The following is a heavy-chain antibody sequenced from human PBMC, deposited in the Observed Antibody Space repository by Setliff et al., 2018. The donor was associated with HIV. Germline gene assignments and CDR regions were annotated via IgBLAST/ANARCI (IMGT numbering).Heavy chain of an antibody. CDR3: VRVAGFSSSWFGY. CDR2: INSDGSTV. J-gene: IGHJ5*01. Sequence: GGSLRLSCAASGFSFSYYWMHWVRQAPGKGLEWVARINSDGSTVEHAGAVKGRLTISRDNARNTLYLEMNSLRVDDAAMYYCVRVAGFSSSWFGYWGQGTLVTVSS. D-gene: IGHD6-13*01. V-gene: IGHV3-74*03. CDR1: GFSFSYYW.